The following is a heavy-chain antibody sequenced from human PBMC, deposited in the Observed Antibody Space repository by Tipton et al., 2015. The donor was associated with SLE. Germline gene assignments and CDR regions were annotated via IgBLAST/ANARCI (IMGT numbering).Heavy chain of an antibody. CDR2: IYYSGCT. D-gene: IGHD3-10*01. J-gene: IGHJ4*02. Sequence: TLSLTCTVSGGSISTYYWSWIRQPPGKGLEWIGYIYYSGCTNYNPSLKSRVTISVDTSKNQFSLKLSSVTAADTAVYYCARGEGQHYFDYWGQGTLVTVSS. V-gene: IGHV4-59*08. CDR3: ARGEGQHYFDY. CDR1: GGSISTYY.